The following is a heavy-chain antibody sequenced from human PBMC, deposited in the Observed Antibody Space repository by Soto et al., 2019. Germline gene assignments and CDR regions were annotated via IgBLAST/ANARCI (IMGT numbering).Heavy chain of an antibody. CDR3: ARDLGVAVAGTGNDY. V-gene: IGHV3-7*01. D-gene: IGHD6-19*01. Sequence: GGSLRLSCAASGFTFSSYWMSWVRQAPGKGLEWVANIKQDGSEKYYVDSVKGRFTISRDNAKNSLYLQMNSLRAEDTAVYYCARDLGVAVAGTGNDYWGQGTLVTVSS. CDR1: GFTFSSYW. J-gene: IGHJ4*02. CDR2: IKQDGSEK.